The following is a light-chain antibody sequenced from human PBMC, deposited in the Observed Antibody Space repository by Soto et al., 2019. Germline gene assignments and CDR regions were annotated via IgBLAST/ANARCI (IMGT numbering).Light chain of an antibody. V-gene: IGLV2-8*01. CDR1: SSDVGGNNF. J-gene: IGLJ1*01. CDR3: SSYAGSSNYV. Sequence: QSALTQPPSASGSPGQSVTISCTGTSSDVGGNNFVSWYQQHPGKAPKLMIYEVTKRPSGVPDRFSGSKSGNTASLTVSGLQAEDEGDYYCSSYAGSSNYVFGSGTELTVL. CDR2: EVT.